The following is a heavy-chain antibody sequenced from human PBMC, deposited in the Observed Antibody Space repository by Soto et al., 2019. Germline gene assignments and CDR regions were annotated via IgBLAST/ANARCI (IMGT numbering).Heavy chain of an antibody. V-gene: IGHV4-34*01. D-gene: IGHD3-3*01. CDR2: IDHSGST. Sequence: QVQLQQWGAGLLKPSETLSLTCAVSGGSFTGYQWSWIRQPPGKGLEWIGEIDHSGSTNYNPSLKSRVTISLDRTKNHFSLQLSSLTAADTAMYDCARAYYDFWSGHGQLSLDYWGQGTLVTVSS. CDR3: ARAYYDFWSGHGQLSLDY. J-gene: IGHJ4*02. CDR1: GGSFTGYQ.